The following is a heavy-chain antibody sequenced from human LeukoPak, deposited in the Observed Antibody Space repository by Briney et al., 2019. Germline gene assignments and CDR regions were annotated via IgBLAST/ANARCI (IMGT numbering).Heavy chain of an antibody. J-gene: IGHJ3*02. V-gene: IGHV4-4*07. D-gene: IGHD6-19*01. Sequence: SETLSLTCTVSGGSISSYYWSWIRPPAGKGLEWIGRIYTSGSTNYNPSLKSRVTMSVDTSKNQFSLKLSSVTAADTAVYYCARSSSGWYEVRAFDIWGQGTMVTVSS. CDR1: GGSISSYY. CDR3: ARSSSGWYEVRAFDI. CDR2: IYTSGST.